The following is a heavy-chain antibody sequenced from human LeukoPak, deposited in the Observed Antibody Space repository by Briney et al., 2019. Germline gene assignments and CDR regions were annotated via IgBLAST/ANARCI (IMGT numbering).Heavy chain of an antibody. CDR3: TTLGYHLDS. CDR2: FAGSDTTT. CDR1: GFTFSSYW. D-gene: IGHD3-22*01. Sequence: GGSLRLSCAASGFTFSSYWMHWVRQAPGKGLEWVAYFAGSDTTTYYADSVKGRFTISRDNARNSLYLQMNSLRAEDTALYYCTTLGYHLDSWGQGTLVTVSS. J-gene: IGHJ4*02. V-gene: IGHV3-48*03.